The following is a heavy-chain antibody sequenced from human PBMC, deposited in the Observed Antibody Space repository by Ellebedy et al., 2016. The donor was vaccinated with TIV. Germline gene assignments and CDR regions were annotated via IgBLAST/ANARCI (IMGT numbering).Heavy chain of an antibody. CDR3: ARGVVGAGNGNEY. Sequence: GESLKISCAASGFTFSNFGMHWVRQAPGKGLVWVSRINSDGSNTSYVDSVKGRFTISRDSAKNTLYLQMNSLRAEDTAVYYCARGVVGAGNGNEYWGRGTLVTVSS. CDR1: GFTFSNFG. J-gene: IGHJ4*02. D-gene: IGHD2-15*01. CDR2: INSDGSNT. V-gene: IGHV3-74*01.